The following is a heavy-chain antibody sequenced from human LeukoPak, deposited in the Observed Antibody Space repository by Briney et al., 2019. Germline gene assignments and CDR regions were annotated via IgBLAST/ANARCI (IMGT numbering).Heavy chain of an antibody. CDR1: GFSFSNYW. Sequence: AGSLRLSCVASGFSFSNYWMSWVRRPPGKGLEWVANIKQSGSDTYNVSSVRGGFTISRDNAKKSPHLLMTSLAAADTAVYYCARDFWGAYRVDYFDYWGQGTLVTVSS. CDR3: ARDFWGAYRVDYFDY. CDR2: IKQSGSDT. V-gene: IGHV3-7*01. D-gene: IGHD3-3*01. J-gene: IGHJ4*02.